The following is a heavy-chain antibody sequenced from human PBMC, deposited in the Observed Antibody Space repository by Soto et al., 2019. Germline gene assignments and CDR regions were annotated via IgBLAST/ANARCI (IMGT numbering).Heavy chain of an antibody. V-gene: IGHV4-4*07. CDR1: GGSISSYY. D-gene: IGHD1-26*01. Sequence: PSETLSLTCTVSGGSISSYYWSWIRQPVGKGLEWIGRIYTSGSTNYNPSLKSRVTMSVDTSKNQFSLKLSSVTAADTAVYYCARVAIMGATYPVYYFDYWGQGTLVTVSS. CDR3: ARVAIMGATYPVYYFDY. J-gene: IGHJ4*02. CDR2: IYTSGST.